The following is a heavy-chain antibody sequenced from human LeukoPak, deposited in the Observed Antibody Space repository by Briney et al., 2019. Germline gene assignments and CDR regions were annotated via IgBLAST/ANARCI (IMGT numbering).Heavy chain of an antibody. CDR2: INPSGGST. CDR3: ARTLWSGYYFDY. D-gene: IGHD3-3*01. V-gene: IGHV1-46*03. J-gene: IGHJ4*02. CDR1: GYTFTSYY. Sequence: ASVKVSCKASGYTFTSYYMHWVRQAPGQGLEWMGIINPSGGSTSYALKFQGRVTMTRDTSTSTVYMELSSLRSEDTAVYYCARTLWSGYYFDYWGQGTLVTVSS.